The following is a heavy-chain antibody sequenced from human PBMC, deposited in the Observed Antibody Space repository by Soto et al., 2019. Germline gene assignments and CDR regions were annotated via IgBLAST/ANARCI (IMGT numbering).Heavy chain of an antibody. CDR2: ICTDEIYK. J-gene: IGHJ4*02. CDR1: GFTFRSYA. CDR3: ARALDFWSAYFDY. D-gene: IGHD3-3*01. V-gene: IGHV3-30-3*01. Sequence: SMRLSCSASGFTFRSYAMHWARKAPGKGLEYVSAICTDEIYKYYADSVKGRFTISRDNSKNTLYLQMNSLRTEDTAVYYCARALDFWSAYFDYWHQGSLDTVSS.